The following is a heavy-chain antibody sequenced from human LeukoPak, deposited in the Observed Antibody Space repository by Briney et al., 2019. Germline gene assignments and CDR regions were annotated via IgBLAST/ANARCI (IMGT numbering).Heavy chain of an antibody. Sequence: GGSLRLSCAASGFTFSSCAMTLVRQAPGKGLEWVSTITGSGQTAYYSDSVKGRFTTSRDNSKNTLYLEMSSLRAEDTAIYYCAKEVLVVIESYLEKWGQGTLVTVSS. CDR2: ITGSGQTA. J-gene: IGHJ4*02. CDR3: AKEVLVVIESYLEK. CDR1: GFTFSSCA. V-gene: IGHV3-23*01. D-gene: IGHD3-22*01.